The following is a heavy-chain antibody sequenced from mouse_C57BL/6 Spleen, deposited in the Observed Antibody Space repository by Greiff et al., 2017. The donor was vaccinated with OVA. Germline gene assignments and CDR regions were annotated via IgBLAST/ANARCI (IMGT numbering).Heavy chain of an antibody. D-gene: IGHD1-1*01. CDR3: ARYNYGSSDYAMDY. CDR1: GYTFTSYW. CDR2: IYPSDSET. Sequence: VQLQQPGAELVRPGSSVKLSCKASGYTFTSYWMDWVKQRPGQGLEWIGNIYPSDSETHYNQKFKDKATLTVDKSSSTAYMQLSSLTYEDSADYYGARYNYGSSDYAMDYWGQGTTVTVSS. J-gene: IGHJ4*01. V-gene: IGHV1-61*01.